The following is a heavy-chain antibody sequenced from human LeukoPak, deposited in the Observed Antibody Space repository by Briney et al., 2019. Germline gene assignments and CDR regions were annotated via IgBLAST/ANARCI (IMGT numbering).Heavy chain of an antibody. CDR3: AKEGRSLQTY. V-gene: IGHV3-7*03. CDR1: GLTFSKSA. CDR2: IKEDGTET. J-gene: IGHJ4*02. Sequence: GGSLRLSCAASGLTFSKSALTWVRLAPGKGLEWVANIKEDGTETYYVDSVKGRFTISRDNAKNSLYLQMNSLRVEDTAVYYCAKEGRSLQTYWGQGTLVTVSS. D-gene: IGHD5-24*01.